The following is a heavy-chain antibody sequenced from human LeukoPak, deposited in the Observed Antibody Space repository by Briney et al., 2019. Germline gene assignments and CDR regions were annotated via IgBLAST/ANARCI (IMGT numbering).Heavy chain of an antibody. CDR3: ARVIGKFDP. V-gene: IGHV4-34*01. Sequence: SETLSRTCAVYGGSFSGYYWSWIRQPPGKGLEWIGEINHSGSTNYNPSLKSRVTISVDTSKNQFSLKLSSVTAADTAVYYCARVIGKFDPWGQGTLVTVSS. D-gene: IGHD2/OR15-2a*01. CDR2: INHSGST. J-gene: IGHJ5*02. CDR1: GGSFSGYY.